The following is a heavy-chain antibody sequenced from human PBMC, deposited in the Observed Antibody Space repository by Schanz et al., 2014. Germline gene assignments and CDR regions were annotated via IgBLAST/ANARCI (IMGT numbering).Heavy chain of an antibody. J-gene: IGHJ5*02. CDR1: GFTFRNNW. D-gene: IGHD3-22*01. CDR2: IDGEGTDT. V-gene: IGHV3-74*01. Sequence: EVHLEESGGGLVQPGGSLRLSCAASGFTFRNNWMHWFRQGPGKGLSWVSRIDGEGTDTRYADSVKGRFTISRDNARNMVFLQMSSLRADDTAVYYCVRDERISSGVWFDPWGQGTLVTVSS. CDR3: VRDERISSGVWFDP.